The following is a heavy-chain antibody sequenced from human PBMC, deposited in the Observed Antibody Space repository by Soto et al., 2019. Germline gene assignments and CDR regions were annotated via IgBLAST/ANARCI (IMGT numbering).Heavy chain of an antibody. CDR3: AIEVYFYDSSGHQHYGAFDI. D-gene: IGHD3-22*01. CDR2: IYCSGST. V-gene: IGHV4-31*03. J-gene: IGHJ3*02. CDR1: GGSISSGGYY. Sequence: PSETLSLTCTVSGGSISSGGYYWSWIRQHPGKGLEWIGYIYCSGSTYYNPSLKRRVNISVDTTKNQLSLKRSSVTAADTAVYNCAIEVYFYDSSGHQHYGAFDIWGQGTMVTVSS.